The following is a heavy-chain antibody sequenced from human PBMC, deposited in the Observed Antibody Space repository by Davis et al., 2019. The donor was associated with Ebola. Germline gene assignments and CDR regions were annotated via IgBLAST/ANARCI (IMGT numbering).Heavy chain of an antibody. J-gene: IGHJ2*01. Sequence: GESLKISCKGSGYSFSTFWIAWXXXXXXXXXEWMGIIYPGDSDTRYSPSFQGQVTISADKSITTAYLQWRSLKASDTAMYYCARLGQNYGDYGKRYFDLWGRGTLVTVSS. D-gene: IGHD4-17*01. V-gene: IGHV5-51*01. CDR3: ARLGQNYGDYGKRYFDL. CDR1: GYSFSTFW. CDR2: IYPGDSDT.